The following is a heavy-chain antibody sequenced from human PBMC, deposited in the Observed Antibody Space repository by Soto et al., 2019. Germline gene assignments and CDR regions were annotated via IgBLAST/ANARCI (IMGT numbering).Heavy chain of an antibody. Sequence: EVHLVESGGGLVKPGGSLRLSCAVSGFTFSSCTMNWVRQAPGKGLEWVSSISPSSGHIYYADSVKGRFTISRDNAKNSLFLQRNSLRGEETAVYYCSGCSGGACHKNYGMDVWGQGTTVTVSS. CDR3: SGCSGGACHKNYGMDV. CDR2: ISPSSGHI. J-gene: IGHJ6*02. CDR1: GFTFSSCT. D-gene: IGHD2-15*01. V-gene: IGHV3-21*06.